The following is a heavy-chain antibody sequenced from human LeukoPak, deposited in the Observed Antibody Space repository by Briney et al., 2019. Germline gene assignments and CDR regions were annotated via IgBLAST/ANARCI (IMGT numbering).Heavy chain of an antibody. J-gene: IGHJ4*02. CDR3: AKDEERYYYDSSGHWGYFDY. CDR1: GFTFSSYA. D-gene: IGHD3-22*01. Sequence: GGSLRLSCAASGFTFSSYAMSWVRQAPGKGLEWVSAISGSGGSTYYADSVKGRFTISRDNSKNTLYLQMNSLRAEDTAVYYCAKDEERYYYDSSGHWGYFDYWGQGTLVTVSS. CDR2: ISGSGGST. V-gene: IGHV3-23*01.